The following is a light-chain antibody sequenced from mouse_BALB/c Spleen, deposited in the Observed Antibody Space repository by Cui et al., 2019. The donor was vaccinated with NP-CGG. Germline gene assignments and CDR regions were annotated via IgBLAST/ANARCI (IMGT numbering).Light chain of an antibody. J-gene: IGLJ1*01. V-gene: IGLV1*01. CDR2: GTN. CDR3: ALWYSNHWV. Sequence: QAVVTQESALTTSPGETVTLTRRSSTRAVTTSNYANWVQEKPDHLFTGLIGGTNNRVPGVPARFSGSLIGDKAALTITGAQIEDEATYFCALWYSNHWVFGGGTKLTVL. CDR1: TRAVTTSNY.